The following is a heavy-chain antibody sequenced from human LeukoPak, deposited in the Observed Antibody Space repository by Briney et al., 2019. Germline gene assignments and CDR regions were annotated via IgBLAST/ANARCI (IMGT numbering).Heavy chain of an antibody. CDR1: GFTFSSYS. V-gene: IGHV3-48*02. D-gene: IGHD5-18*01. Sequence: GGSLRLSCTASGFTFSSYSMNWVRQAPGKGPEWLSYISWGSNVIYYADSVKGRFTTSRDDAKNSLFLQMNSLTDEDTAVYYCARDPGYSYAQDFWGRGTLVTVSS. CDR2: ISWGSNVI. CDR3: ARDPGYSYAQDF. J-gene: IGHJ4*02.